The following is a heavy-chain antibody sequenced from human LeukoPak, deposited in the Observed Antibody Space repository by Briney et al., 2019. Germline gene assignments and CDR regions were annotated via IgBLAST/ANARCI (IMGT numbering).Heavy chain of an antibody. V-gene: IGHV4-30-2*01. J-gene: IGHJ3*02. CDR1: GGSISSGGYS. CDR2: IYHSGST. CDR3: ARGKAPLKTMIRAFDI. Sequence: SETLSLTCAVSGGSISSGGYSWSWIRQPPGKGLEWIGYIYHSGSTHYNPSLKSRVTISVDRSKNQFSLKLSSVTAADTAVYYCARGKAPLKTMIRAFDIWGQGTMVTVSS. D-gene: IGHD3-10*01.